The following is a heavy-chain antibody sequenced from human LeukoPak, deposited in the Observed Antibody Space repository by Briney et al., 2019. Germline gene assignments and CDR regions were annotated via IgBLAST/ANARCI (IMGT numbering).Heavy chain of an antibody. D-gene: IGHD5-18*01. CDR1: CGSISNYY. CDR3: ARYSYAGYYCDY. J-gene: IGHJ4*02. Sequence: PSETLPLTCTVSCGSISNYYWSWIGQPPGKGLEWIGYVYSSGSTNYNPSLKSRVTISVDTSKNQFSLKLSSVTAADTAVYYSARYSYAGYYCDYWGQGTLVTVSS. CDR2: VYSSGST. V-gene: IGHV4-59*01.